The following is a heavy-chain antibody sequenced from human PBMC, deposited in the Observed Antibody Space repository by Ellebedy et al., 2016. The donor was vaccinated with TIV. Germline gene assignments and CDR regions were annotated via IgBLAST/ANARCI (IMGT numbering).Heavy chain of an antibody. Sequence: SETLSLXCTVSGYSISSGYYWGWIRQPPGKGLEWIGSIYYSGSTYYNPSLKSRVTISVDTSKNQFSLKLSSVTAADTAVYYCASRGPRDIWGQGTMVTVSS. J-gene: IGHJ3*02. CDR1: GYSISSGYY. CDR2: IYYSGST. CDR3: ASRGPRDI. D-gene: IGHD3-10*01. V-gene: IGHV4-38-2*02.